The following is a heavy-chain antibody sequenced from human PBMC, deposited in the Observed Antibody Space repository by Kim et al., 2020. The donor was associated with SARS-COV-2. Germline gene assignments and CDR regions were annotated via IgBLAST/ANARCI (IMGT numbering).Heavy chain of an antibody. V-gene: IGHV3-21*01. CDR3: ARETYSREFDY. Sequence: IYYADSVKGRFTISRDNAKNSLYLQMNSLRAEDTAVYYCARETYSREFDYWGQGTLVTVSS. D-gene: IGHD6-13*01. J-gene: IGHJ4*02. CDR2: I.